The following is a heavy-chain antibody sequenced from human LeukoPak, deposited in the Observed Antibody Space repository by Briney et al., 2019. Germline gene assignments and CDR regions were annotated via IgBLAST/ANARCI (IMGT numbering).Heavy chain of an antibody. CDR3: APWRSPGNRGSWFDP. CDR1: GGSISSYY. Sequence: SETLSLTCTVSGGSISSYYWTWIRQPPGKGLEWIGYVFYTGSTNYNPSLKSRVTISVDTSKNQFSLRLSSMTAADTAVYFCAPWRSPGNRGSWFDPWGQGILVTVSS. V-gene: IGHV4-59*08. J-gene: IGHJ5*02. CDR2: VFYTGST. D-gene: IGHD3-16*01.